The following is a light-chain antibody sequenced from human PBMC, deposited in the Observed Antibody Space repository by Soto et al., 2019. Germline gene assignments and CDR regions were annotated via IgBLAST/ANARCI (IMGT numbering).Light chain of an antibody. J-gene: IGKJ3*01. CDR2: DAS. Sequence: EIVLTQSPATLSLSPGERATLSCRASQNVSTYLAWYPQKPGQAPRLLIYDASNRATGIPARFSGSGSGTDFTLTISSLEPEDSAVYYCQQRTNWLTFGPGTKVDIK. CDR1: QNVSTY. V-gene: IGKV3-11*01. CDR3: QQRTNWLT.